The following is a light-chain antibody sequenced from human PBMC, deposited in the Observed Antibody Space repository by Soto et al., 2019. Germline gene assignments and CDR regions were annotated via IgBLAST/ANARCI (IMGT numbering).Light chain of an antibody. Sequence: QSVLTQPPSVSAAPGQKVTISCSGSSSNIGNNYVSWYQQLPGTAPKLLIYDNNKRPSGIPDGFSGAKSGTSATVCITGREAGDEYDDYCLTLDGSLSVWVFGGGTKLTVL. CDR1: SSNIGNNY. J-gene: IGLJ3*02. CDR2: DNN. CDR3: LTLDGSLSVWV. V-gene: IGLV1-51*01.